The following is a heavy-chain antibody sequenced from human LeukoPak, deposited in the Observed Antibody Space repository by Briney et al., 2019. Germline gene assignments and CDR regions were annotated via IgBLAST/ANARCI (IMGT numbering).Heavy chain of an antibody. Sequence: GGSLRLSCAASGFTFSSYAMSWVRQAPGKGLEWVSAISGSGGSTYYADSVKGRFTISRDNSKNTLYLQMNSLRAEDTAVYYCAKGTGYYDSSGPFDYWGQETLVTVSS. D-gene: IGHD3-22*01. CDR3: AKGTGYYDSSGPFDY. V-gene: IGHV3-23*01. J-gene: IGHJ4*02. CDR2: ISGSGGST. CDR1: GFTFSSYA.